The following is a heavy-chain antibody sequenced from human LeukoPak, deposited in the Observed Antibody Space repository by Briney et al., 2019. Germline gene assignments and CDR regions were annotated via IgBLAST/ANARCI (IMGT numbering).Heavy chain of an antibody. CDR1: GFTFSSHW. CDR3: ARLVGTVTTYDL. J-gene: IGHJ3*01. D-gene: IGHD1-26*01. Sequence: GGSLRLSCAASGFTFSSHWISWVRQAPGKGLQWVASINPDGSVKHYVDSVRGRFTISRDNADNSLYLQMNTLRAEDTAVYYCARLVGTVTTYDLWGHGTMVSVSS. V-gene: IGHV3-7*04. CDR2: INPDGSVK.